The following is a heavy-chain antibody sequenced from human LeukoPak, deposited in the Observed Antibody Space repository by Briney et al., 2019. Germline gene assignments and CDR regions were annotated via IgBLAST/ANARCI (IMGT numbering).Heavy chain of an antibody. D-gene: IGHD1-26*01. V-gene: IGHV3-7*01. CDR2: IKQDGSEK. CDR1: GFTFSSYW. CDR3: ASGSGRGTVGFDY. Sequence: GGSLRLSCAASGFTFSSYWMSWVRQAPGKGLEWVANIKQDGSEKYYVDSVKGRFTISRDNAKNSLYLQMNSLRAEDTAVYYCASGSGRGTVGFDYWGQGTLVTVPS. J-gene: IGHJ4*02.